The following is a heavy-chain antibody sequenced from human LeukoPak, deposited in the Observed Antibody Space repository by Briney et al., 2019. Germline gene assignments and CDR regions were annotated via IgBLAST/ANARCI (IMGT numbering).Heavy chain of an antibody. D-gene: IGHD6-19*01. CDR2: IGGSGGST. CDR3: AKRDTRGWFYFDY. Sequence: PGGSLRLSCAGSGFTFSSHAMTWVRQAPGKGLEWVSAIGGSGGSTYYADSMKGRFTISRDNSKNTLYLQMNTLRAEDTAIYYCAKRDTRGWFYFDYWGQGTLVTVSS. V-gene: IGHV3-23*01. J-gene: IGHJ4*02. CDR1: GFTFSSHA.